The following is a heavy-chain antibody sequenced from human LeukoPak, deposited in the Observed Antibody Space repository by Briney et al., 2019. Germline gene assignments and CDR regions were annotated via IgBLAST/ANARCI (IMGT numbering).Heavy chain of an antibody. CDR3: ARDRGGWYHVDY. CDR1: GFTFSSYG. J-gene: IGHJ4*02. Sequence: GRSLRLSCAASGFTFSSYGMHWVRQAPGNGLEWVAVIWYDGSNKYYADSVKGRFTISRDNSKNTLYLQMNSLRAEDTAVYYCARDRGGWYHVDYWGQGTLVTVSS. D-gene: IGHD6-19*01. CDR2: IWYDGSNK. V-gene: IGHV3-33*01.